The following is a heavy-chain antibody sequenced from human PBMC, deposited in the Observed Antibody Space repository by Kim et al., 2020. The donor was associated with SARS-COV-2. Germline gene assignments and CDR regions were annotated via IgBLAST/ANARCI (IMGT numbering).Heavy chain of an antibody. Sequence: GGSLRLSCAASRFTFNNYAMSWGRQAPGKGLEWVSAISGGAGTTYYADSVRGRFTISRDNSKNTLYLQMNSLRAEDTAVYYCAKYRDGYRSDFDYWGQGTLVTVSS. CDR1: RFTFNNYA. D-gene: IGHD6-19*01. CDR2: ISGGAGTT. CDR3: AKYRDGYRSDFDY. V-gene: IGHV3-23*01. J-gene: IGHJ4*02.